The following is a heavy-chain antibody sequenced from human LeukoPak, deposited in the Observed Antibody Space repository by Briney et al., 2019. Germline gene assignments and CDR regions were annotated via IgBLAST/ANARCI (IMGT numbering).Heavy chain of an antibody. CDR3: AREAVAGSNYFDY. CDR1: GFTFSSYA. J-gene: IGHJ4*02. CDR2: ISYDGSNK. D-gene: IGHD6-19*01. V-gene: IGHV3-30-3*01. Sequence: GGSLRLSCAASGFTFSSYAMHWVRQAPGKGLEWVAVISYDGSNKYYADSVKGRFTISRDNSKNTLYLQMNSLRAEDTAVYYCAREAVAGSNYFDYWGQGTLVTVSS.